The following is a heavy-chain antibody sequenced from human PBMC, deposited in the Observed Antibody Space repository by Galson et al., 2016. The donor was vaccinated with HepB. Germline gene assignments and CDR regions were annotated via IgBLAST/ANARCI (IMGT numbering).Heavy chain of an antibody. D-gene: IGHD2-8*02. V-gene: IGHV4-59*01. CDR1: GGSISSYY. CDR3: ALVRPRYYHYGMDV. Sequence: ETLSLTCTVSGGSISSYYWSWLRQPPGKGLECIRHIYYSGSTNYNPSLKRRATMSVDTSKNQFSRKLSSVTAADTAVYYCALVRPRYYHYGMDVWGQGTTVTVSS. J-gene: IGHJ6*02. CDR2: IYYSGST.